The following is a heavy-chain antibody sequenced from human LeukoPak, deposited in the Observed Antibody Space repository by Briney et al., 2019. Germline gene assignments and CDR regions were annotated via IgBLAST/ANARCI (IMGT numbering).Heavy chain of an antibody. V-gene: IGHV3-53*01. CDR2: IYSGGST. J-gene: IGHJ4*02. Sequence: GGSLRLSCAASGFTVSSNSMTWVRQAPGKGLEWVSVIYSGGSTYYADSVKGRFTISRDNSKNTLYLQMNSLRAEDTAVYYCARITTGTIDYWGQGTLVTVSS. CDR3: ARITTGTIDY. D-gene: IGHD1-1*01. CDR1: GFTVSSNS.